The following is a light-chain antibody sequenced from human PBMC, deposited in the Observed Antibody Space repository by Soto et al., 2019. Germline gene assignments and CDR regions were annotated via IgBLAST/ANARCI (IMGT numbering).Light chain of an antibody. Sequence: QSVLTQPPSASGTPGPRVTISCSGSSSNIGSNTVNGYQQLPGTAPKLLIYSNNQRPSGVPDRFSGSKSGTSASLAISGLQSEDEADYYCAACDDSLNGYVVFGGGTKLTVL. CDR2: SNN. V-gene: IGLV1-44*01. CDR3: AACDDSLNGYVV. CDR1: SSNIGSNT. J-gene: IGLJ2*01.